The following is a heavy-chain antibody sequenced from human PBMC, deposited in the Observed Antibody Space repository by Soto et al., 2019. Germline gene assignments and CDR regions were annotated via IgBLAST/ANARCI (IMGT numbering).Heavy chain of an antibody. CDR3: ARATDYGDYVSPFDY. Sequence: ASVKVSCKASGYTFTSYYMHWVRQAPGQGLEWMGIINPSGGSTSYAQKFQGGVTMTRDTSTSTVYMELSSLRSEDTAVYYCARATDYGDYVSPFDYWGQGTLVTVSS. CDR1: GYTFTSYY. CDR2: INPSGGST. D-gene: IGHD4-17*01. J-gene: IGHJ4*02. V-gene: IGHV1-46*01.